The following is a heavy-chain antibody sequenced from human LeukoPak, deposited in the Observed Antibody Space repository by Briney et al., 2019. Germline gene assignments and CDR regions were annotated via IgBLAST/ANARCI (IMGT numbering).Heavy chain of an antibody. CDR3: ATLAGRIQLWFAFDY. V-gene: IGHV1-46*01. CDR2: INPSGGST. Sequence: ASVKVSCKASGYTFTSYYMHWVRQAPGQGLEWMGIINPSGGSTSYAQKFQGRVTMTRDTSTSTVYMELSSLRSEDTAVYYCATLAGRIQLWFAFDYWGQGTLVTVSS. J-gene: IGHJ4*02. D-gene: IGHD5-18*01. CDR1: GYTFTSYY.